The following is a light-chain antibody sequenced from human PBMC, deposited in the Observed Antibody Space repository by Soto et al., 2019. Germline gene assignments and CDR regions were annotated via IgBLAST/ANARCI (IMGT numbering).Light chain of an antibody. CDR1: QSVGSY. CDR3: QQRSNWVLT. V-gene: IGKV3-11*01. CDR2: GAS. Sequence: EIVLTQSPATLSLSPGERATLSCRASQSVGSYLAWYQQKPGQAPRLLIYGASNRATGIPARFSGSGSGTDFTLTISRLEPEDFAVYYCQQRSNWVLTFGGGTKVEIK. J-gene: IGKJ4*01.